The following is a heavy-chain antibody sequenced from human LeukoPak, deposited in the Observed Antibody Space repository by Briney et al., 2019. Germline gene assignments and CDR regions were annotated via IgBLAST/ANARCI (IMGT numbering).Heavy chain of an antibody. CDR1: GFTFSSYS. CDR3: ARVRYCSSTSCYSYWFDP. CDR2: ISSSSSYI. V-gene: IGHV3-21*01. Sequence: GGSLRLSCAASGFTFSSYSMNWVRQAPGKGLEWVSSISSSSSYIYYADSVKGRFTISRDNAKNSLYLQMNSLRAEDTAVYYCARVRYCSSTSCYSYWFDPWGQGTLVTVSS. D-gene: IGHD2-2*01. J-gene: IGHJ5*02.